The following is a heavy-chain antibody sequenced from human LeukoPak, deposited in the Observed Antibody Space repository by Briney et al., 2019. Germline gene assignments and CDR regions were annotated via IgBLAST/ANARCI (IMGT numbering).Heavy chain of an antibody. V-gene: IGHV3-7*01. J-gene: IGHJ6*03. CDR3: ARDYDFWSGYSAYYYYYYMDV. D-gene: IGHD3-3*01. Sequence: PGGSLRLSCAASGFTFSSYEMNWVRQAPGKGLEWVANIKQDGSEKYYVDSVKGRFTISRDNAKNSLYLQMNSLRAEDTAVYYCARDYDFWSGYSAYYYYYYMDVWGKGTTVTVSS. CDR2: IKQDGSEK. CDR1: GFTFSSYE.